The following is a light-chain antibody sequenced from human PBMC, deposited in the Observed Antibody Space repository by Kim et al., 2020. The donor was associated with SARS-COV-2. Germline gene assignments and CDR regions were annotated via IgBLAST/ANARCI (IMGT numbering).Light chain of an antibody. V-gene: IGLV2-14*01. CDR1: SGDVGYYKS. J-gene: IGLJ1*01. Sequence: GQSITLSCPGTSGDVGYYKSVSWYQQHTGKAPKLIIYDVSERASGVSNRFSGSQSGNTASLTISGLRAEDESDYYCSSHTTSSTYVFGSGTQLTVL. CDR3: SSHTTSSTYV. CDR2: DVS.